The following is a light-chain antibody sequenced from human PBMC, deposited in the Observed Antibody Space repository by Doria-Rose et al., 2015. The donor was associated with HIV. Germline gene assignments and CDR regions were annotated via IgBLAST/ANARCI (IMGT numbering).Light chain of an antibody. CDR2: DGS. Sequence: TQSLGTLSLSPGERATLSCRASQSFSSTYLAWYQQKPGQAPSLLIYDGSTRATGISDRFSASGSGTDFTLTINRQEPEDFALYYCHQYGTSWTFGQGTKVEI. J-gene: IGKJ1*01. CDR3: HQYGTSWT. CDR1: QSFSSTY. V-gene: IGKV3-20*01.